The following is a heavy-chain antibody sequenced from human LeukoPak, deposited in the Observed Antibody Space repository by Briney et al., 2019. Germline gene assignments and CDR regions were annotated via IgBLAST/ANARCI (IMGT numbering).Heavy chain of an antibody. V-gene: IGHV4-39*07. D-gene: IGHD3-3*01. J-gene: IGHJ5*02. Sequence: PSETLSLTCTVSGGSISSTTYYWGWIRQPPGKGLEWIGSIYHSGNIYYNPSLKSRVTISVDTSKNQFSLRLSSVTAADTAVYYCARGGITIFGVVFRRSPGAWFDPWGQGTLVTVSS. CDR2: IYHSGNI. CDR1: GGSISSTTYY. CDR3: ARGGITIFGVVFRRSPGAWFDP.